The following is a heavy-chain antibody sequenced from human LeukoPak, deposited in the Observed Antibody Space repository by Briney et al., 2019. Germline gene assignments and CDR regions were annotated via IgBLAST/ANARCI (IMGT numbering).Heavy chain of an antibody. CDR2: INHSGST. V-gene: IGHV4-34*01. Sequence: SETLSLTCAVYGGSFSGYYWSWIRQPPGKGLEWIGEINHSGSTNYNPSLKSRVTISVDTSKNQFSLKLSSVTAADTAVYYCARTLVDTAMEDAFDIWGQGTMVTVSS. CDR3: ARTLVDTAMEDAFDI. CDR1: GGSFSGYY. J-gene: IGHJ3*02. D-gene: IGHD5-18*01.